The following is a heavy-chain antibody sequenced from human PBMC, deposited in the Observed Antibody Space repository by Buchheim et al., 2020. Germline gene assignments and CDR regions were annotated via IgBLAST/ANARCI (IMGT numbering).Heavy chain of an antibody. J-gene: IGHJ4*02. V-gene: IGHV4-31*03. D-gene: IGHD6-13*01. CDR1: GGSISSGGYY. Sequence: QVQLQESGPGLVKPSQTLSLTCTVSGGSISSGGYYWSWIRQHPGKGLEWIGYIYYSGSTYYNPSLKSRITISVDKSTKHFSLKLSSVTAADTAVYYCAREWEDSSTVQRGGFDYWGQGTL. CDR2: IYYSGST. CDR3: AREWEDSSTVQRGGFDY.